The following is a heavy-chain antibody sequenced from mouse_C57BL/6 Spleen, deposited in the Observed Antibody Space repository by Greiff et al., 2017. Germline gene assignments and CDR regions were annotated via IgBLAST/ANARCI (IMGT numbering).Heavy chain of an antibody. J-gene: IGHJ4*01. V-gene: IGHV1-53*01. Sequence: QVQLQQPGTELVKPWASVKLSCKASGYTFTSYWMHWVKQRPGQGLEWLGNITPSTGGTNYTAMFKSKATLTVDKSSSTAYMQLSSLTSEDYAVYYCARLYSNYGYAMDYWGQGTSVTVSS. CDR2: ITPSTGGT. D-gene: IGHD2-5*01. CDR1: GYTFTSYW. CDR3: ARLYSNYGYAMDY.